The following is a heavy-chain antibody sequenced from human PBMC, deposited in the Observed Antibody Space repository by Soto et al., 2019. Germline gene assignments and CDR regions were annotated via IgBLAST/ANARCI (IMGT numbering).Heavy chain of an antibody. CDR1: GGTFNSYA. Sequence: QVLLVQSGAEVKKPGSSVKVSCKASGGTFNSYAFSWVRQAPGQGLEWMGGIIPIFGTPIYAQKFQGRVTITADESTSTAYMELSGLRSEDTAVYYCASRSENGYNYDFDYWGQGTLVTVSS. J-gene: IGHJ4*02. CDR3: ASRSENGYNYDFDY. D-gene: IGHD5-12*01. CDR2: IIPIFGTP. V-gene: IGHV1-69*12.